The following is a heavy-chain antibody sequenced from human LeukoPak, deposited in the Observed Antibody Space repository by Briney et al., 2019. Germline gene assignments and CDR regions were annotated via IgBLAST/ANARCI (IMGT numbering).Heavy chain of an antibody. CDR2: ISDQGGST. CDR1: GFTFSIYA. D-gene: IGHD6-19*01. CDR3: ARVDSTGWDDALDY. V-gene: IGHV3-64*01. J-gene: IGHJ4*02. Sequence: GSLRLSCAASGFTFSIYAMHWVRQAPGKGLEYVAAISDQGGSTYYANPVKGRFTISKDNSKNTLYLQMGSLRPDDTAVYYCARVDSTGWDDALDYWGQGTLVTVSS.